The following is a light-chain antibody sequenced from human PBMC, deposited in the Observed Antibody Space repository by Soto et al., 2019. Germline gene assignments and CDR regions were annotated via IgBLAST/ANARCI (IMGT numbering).Light chain of an antibody. CDR2: KDT. Sequence: SYELTQSPSVSVSPGQTAEITCSGDPLPKQFAYWYQRKPGQAPLLVISKDTERPSGIPERFSGSSSGTTVTLTVSGVQAEDEADYYCQSADYSGTYVVFGGGTKLTVL. J-gene: IGLJ2*01. V-gene: IGLV3-25*03. CDR3: QSADYSGTYVV. CDR1: PLPKQF.